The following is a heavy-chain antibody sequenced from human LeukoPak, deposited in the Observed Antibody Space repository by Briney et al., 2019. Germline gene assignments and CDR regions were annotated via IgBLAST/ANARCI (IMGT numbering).Heavy chain of an antibody. CDR2: ISGGGGTT. CDR1: GFTFSSYA. Sequence: GGSLRLSCAASGFTFSSYAMNWVRQAPGKGLEWVSVISGGGGTTYYADSVKGRFTISRDNSKNTLYLQMNSLRAEDTAIYYCGRLASATDYWGQGTLVTVSS. V-gene: IGHV3-23*01. D-gene: IGHD5-24*01. J-gene: IGHJ4*02. CDR3: GRLASATDY.